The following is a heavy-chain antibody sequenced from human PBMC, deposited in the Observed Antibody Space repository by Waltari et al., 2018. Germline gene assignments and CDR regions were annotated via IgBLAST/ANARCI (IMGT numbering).Heavy chain of an antibody. CDR3: AREGGRGLSLDT. Sequence: RWSWVGHARGKVMEWRGQVRGSEKTIYTQSLASRVTVSVDTSTAKFCLKVTSPTAADTAVYWCAREGGRGLSLDTWGQGILVTVSP. CDR2: VRGSEKT. CDR1: R. V-gene: IGHV4-4*01. J-gene: IGHJ1*01. D-gene: IGHD1-26*01.